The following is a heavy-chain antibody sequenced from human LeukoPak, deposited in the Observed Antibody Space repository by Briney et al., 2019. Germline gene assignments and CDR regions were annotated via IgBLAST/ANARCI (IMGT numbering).Heavy chain of an antibody. J-gene: IGHJ4*02. Sequence: SETLSLTCTVSGGSISTNYWSWIRQPAGKGLEWIGRVYGSGITNYNPSLKGRVTMSVDTSKNHFYLMLSSVTAADTAVYYCARDGGNRQFDYWGQGTLVTVSS. CDR1: GGSISTNY. CDR2: VYGSGIT. CDR3: ARDGGNRQFDY. V-gene: IGHV4-4*07. D-gene: IGHD1-26*01.